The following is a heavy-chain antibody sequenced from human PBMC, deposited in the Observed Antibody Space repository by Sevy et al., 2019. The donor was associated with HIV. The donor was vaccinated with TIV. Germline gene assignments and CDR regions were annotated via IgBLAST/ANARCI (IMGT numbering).Heavy chain of an antibody. Sequence: ASVKVSCKASGGTFSSYAISWVRQAPGQGLEWMGRIIPIFGTANYTQKFQGRVTITADESTSTAYMELSSLRSEDTAVYYCARAGYYGSDPGAFDIWGQGTMVTVSS. CDR3: ARAGYYGSDPGAFDI. CDR1: GGTFSSYA. J-gene: IGHJ3*02. V-gene: IGHV1-69*13. D-gene: IGHD3-10*01. CDR2: IIPIFGTA.